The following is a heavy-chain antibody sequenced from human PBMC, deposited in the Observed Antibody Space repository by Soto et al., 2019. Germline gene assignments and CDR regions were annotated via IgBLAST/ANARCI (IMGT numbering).Heavy chain of an antibody. CDR3: AKDQYSYGSDY. CDR1: GFTFSSYG. V-gene: IGHV3-30*18. J-gene: IGHJ4*02. D-gene: IGHD5-18*01. Sequence: QVQLVESGGGVVQPGRSLRLSCAASGFTFSSYGMHWVRQAPGKGLEWVAVISYDGSNKYYADSVKGRFTISRDNSKNTLYLQMNSLRAEDTAVYYCAKDQYSYGSDYWGPGTLVTVSS. CDR2: ISYDGSNK.